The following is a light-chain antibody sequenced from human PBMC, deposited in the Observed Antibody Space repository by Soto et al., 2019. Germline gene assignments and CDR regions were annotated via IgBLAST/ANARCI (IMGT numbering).Light chain of an antibody. CDR3: QQTYSTPLT. V-gene: IGKV1-39*01. Sequence: DIQMTQSPSSLSASVRDTVTITCRASQNIDRYLHWYQHKAGQAPKLLIFRASSLQRGVPTRFTGGGSGTLYTLVFSNLQPEDFATYFCQQTYSTPLTFGGGTRVEI. CDR2: RAS. CDR1: QNIDRY. J-gene: IGKJ4*01.